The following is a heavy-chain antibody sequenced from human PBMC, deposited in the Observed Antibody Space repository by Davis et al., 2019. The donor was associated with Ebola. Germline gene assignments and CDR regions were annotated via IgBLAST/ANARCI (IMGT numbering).Heavy chain of an antibody. J-gene: IGHJ4*02. CDR2: MNPNSGNT. CDR1: GYTFTSYG. D-gene: IGHD6-6*01. Sequence: ASVKVSCKASGYTFTSYGISWVRQAPGQGLEWRGWMNPNSGNTGYAQQFQGRVTMTRNTSISTAYMELSSLRSEDTAVYYCARGRKAARPGAYYFDYWGQGTLVTVSS. V-gene: IGHV1-8*02. CDR3: ARGRKAARPGAYYFDY.